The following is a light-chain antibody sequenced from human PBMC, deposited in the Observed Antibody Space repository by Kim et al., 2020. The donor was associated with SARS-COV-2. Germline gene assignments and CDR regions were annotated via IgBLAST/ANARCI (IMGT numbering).Light chain of an antibody. J-gene: IGLJ2*01. CDR1: TGAVTSGHY. CDR3: LLSYCGRVF. Sequence: PEGTVTLTCASNTGAVTSGHYPSWFQRKPGPAPRTLIYDSSHKHSWTPARFSGSRLGGNAAMTLSGAKHEDEADYDCLLSYCGRVFFGGGTQLTVL. V-gene: IGLV7-46*01. CDR2: DSS.